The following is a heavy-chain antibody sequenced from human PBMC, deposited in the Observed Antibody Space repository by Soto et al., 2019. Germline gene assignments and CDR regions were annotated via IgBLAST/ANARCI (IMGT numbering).Heavy chain of an antibody. D-gene: IGHD6-13*01. CDR2: IDPSDSYT. V-gene: IGHV5-10-1*01. J-gene: IGHJ4*02. CDR1: GYSFTSYW. Sequence: LGESLKISCKGSGYSFTSYWISWVRQMSGKGLEWMGRIDPSDSYTNYSPSFQGHVTISADKSISTAYLQWSSLKASDTAMYYCARLDPDSSSWAFDYWGQGTLVTVSS. CDR3: ARLDPDSSSWAFDY.